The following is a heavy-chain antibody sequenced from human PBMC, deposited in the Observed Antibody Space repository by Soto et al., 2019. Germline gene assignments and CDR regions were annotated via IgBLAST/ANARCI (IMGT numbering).Heavy chain of an antibody. CDR1: GGSISSYY. CDR2: IYYSGST. V-gene: IGHV4-59*08. D-gene: IGHD3-3*01. J-gene: IGHJ4*02. Sequence: PSETLSLTCTVSGGSISSYYWSWIRQPPGKGLEWIGYIYYSGSTNYNPSLKSRVTISVDTSKNQFSLRLNSVTAADTAVYYCARSIITPRLFLYPFDYWGQGTXVPVSS. CDR3: ARSIITPRLFLYPFDY.